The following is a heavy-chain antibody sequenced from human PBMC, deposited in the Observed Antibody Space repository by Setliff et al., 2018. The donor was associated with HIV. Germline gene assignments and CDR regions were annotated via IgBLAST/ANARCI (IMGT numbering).Heavy chain of an antibody. CDR2: IYHSGNT. D-gene: IGHD2-2*01. Sequence: SETLSLTCAVSGYSIRSGYYWGWIRQPSGKGLEWIGNIYHSGNTFHNPSLKSRVTISVHTSKNQFSLKLSSVTAADTAVYYCARRRSMPNNAFDIWGQGTMVTVSS. J-gene: IGHJ3*02. CDR1: GYSIRSGYY. V-gene: IGHV4-38-2*01. CDR3: ARRRSMPNNAFDI.